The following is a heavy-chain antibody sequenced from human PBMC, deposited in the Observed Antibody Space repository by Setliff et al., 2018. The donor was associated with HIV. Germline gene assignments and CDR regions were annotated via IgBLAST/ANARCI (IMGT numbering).Heavy chain of an antibody. CDR3: ARQVTVVGYFETAAGSFNY. D-gene: IGHD2-21*01. Sequence: SETLSLTCAVYGGSVSGYYWSWIRQPPGKGLEWIGEIDHSGSTYYNPSLKSRVTISTDTSKNQFSLKVRSVTAADTAVYYCARQVTVVGYFETAAGSFNYWGPGTLVTVSS. V-gene: IGHV4-34*01. CDR2: IDHSGST. CDR1: GGSVSGYY. J-gene: IGHJ4*02.